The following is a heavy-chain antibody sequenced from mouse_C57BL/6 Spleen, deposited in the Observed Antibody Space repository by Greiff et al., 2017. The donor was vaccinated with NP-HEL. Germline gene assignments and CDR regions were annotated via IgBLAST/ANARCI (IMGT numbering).Heavy chain of an antibody. Sequence: EVQLQQSGPELVKPGASVKISCKASGYTFTDYYMNWVKQSHGKSLEWIGDINPNNGGTSYNQKFKGKATLTVDKSSSTAYMELRSLTSEDSAVYYCARDSNYDYWGQGTTLTVSS. D-gene: IGHD2-5*01. J-gene: IGHJ2*01. CDR2: INPNNGGT. V-gene: IGHV1-26*01. CDR3: ARDSNYDY. CDR1: GYTFTDYY.